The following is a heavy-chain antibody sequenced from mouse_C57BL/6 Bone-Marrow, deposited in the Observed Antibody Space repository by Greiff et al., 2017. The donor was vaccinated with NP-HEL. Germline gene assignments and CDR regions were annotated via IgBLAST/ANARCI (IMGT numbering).Heavy chain of an antibody. CDR3: ATYYYGSSYWYWYFDV. CDR1: GYTFTSYW. Sequence: QVQLQQPGAELVKPGASVKMSCKASGYTFTSYWITWVKQRPGQGLEWIGDIYPGSGSTNYNEKFKSKATLTVDTSSSTAYMQLSSLTSEDSAVYYGATYYYGSSYWYWYFDVWGTGTTVTVSS. J-gene: IGHJ1*03. V-gene: IGHV1-55*01. D-gene: IGHD1-1*01. CDR2: IYPGSGST.